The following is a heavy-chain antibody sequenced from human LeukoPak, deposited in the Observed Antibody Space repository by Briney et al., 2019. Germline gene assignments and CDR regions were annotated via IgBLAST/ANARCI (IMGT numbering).Heavy chain of an antibody. J-gene: IGHJ3*02. V-gene: IGHV4-39*01. CDR1: GGSIRSSYYY. CDR2: IYDSGST. CDR3: ARTHEVNAFDI. Sequence: SETLSLTCTVSGGSIRSSYYYWGWIRQPPGKGLEWIGSIYDSGSTYYDPSLKSRVTISVDTSKNQFSLKLSSVTAADTAVYYCARTHEVNAFDIWGQGTMVTVSS. D-gene: IGHD3-10*01.